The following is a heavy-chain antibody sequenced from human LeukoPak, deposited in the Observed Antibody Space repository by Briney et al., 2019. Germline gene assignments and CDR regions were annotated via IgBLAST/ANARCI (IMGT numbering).Heavy chain of an antibody. CDR2: FHPGDSDS. Sequence: GESLQISCDASGYTFTKQWIGWVRQMPGKGLEWMGMFHPGDSDSKYSPSFQGQVTISVDNSINTAYLQWNSLKASDTAIYYCVRHPAGAGFDFWGQGTLVTVSS. D-gene: IGHD2-2*01. V-gene: IGHV5-51*01. CDR1: GYTFTKQW. CDR3: VRHPAGAGFDF. J-gene: IGHJ4*02.